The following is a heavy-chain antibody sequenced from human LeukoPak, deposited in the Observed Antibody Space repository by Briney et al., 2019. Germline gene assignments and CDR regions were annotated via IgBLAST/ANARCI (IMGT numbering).Heavy chain of an antibody. D-gene: IGHD4-23*01. V-gene: IGHV3-11*01. CDR3: ARDLVATVVTPGDY. J-gene: IGHJ4*02. CDR1: GVTFSDYY. Sequence: GGSLTLSCTASGVTFSDYYMSWIRQAPGKGLEWVSYISSSGSTIYYPDSVQSRCTIFRDNAKNSLYLQMHSLRADDTAVDYCARDLVATVVTPGDYWGQGLVVVVSS. CDR2: ISSSGSTI.